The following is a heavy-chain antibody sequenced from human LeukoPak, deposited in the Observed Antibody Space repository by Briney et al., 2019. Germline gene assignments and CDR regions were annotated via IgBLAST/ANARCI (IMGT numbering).Heavy chain of an antibody. CDR3: ARGDGCSGGSCYSDAFDI. J-gene: IGHJ3*02. CDR1: GYSFTSYW. D-gene: IGHD2-15*01. V-gene: IGHV5-51*01. CDR2: IYPGDSDT. Sequence: GESLKISCKGSGYSFTSYWIGWVRQMPGKGLEWMGIIYPGDSDTRYSPSFQGQDTISADKSISTAYLQWSSLKAPDTAMYYCARGDGCSGGSCYSDAFDIWGQGTMVTVSS.